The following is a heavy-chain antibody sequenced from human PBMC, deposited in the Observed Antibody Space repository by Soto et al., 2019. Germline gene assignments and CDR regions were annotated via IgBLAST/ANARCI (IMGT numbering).Heavy chain of an antibody. D-gene: IGHD6-13*01. Sequence: SETLSLSCTASGDTMSLYYWSWVRLAPGKGLEWMGDVYYDGSTKYNPSPKARVTMSVDTSENQFSLKLNSVTAAYTAMYYGARQYSSAWYKVDFWGQGTLVTVSS. J-gene: IGHJ4*01. V-gene: IGHV4-59*08. CDR3: ARQYSSAWYKVDF. CDR2: VYYDGST. CDR1: GDTMSLYY.